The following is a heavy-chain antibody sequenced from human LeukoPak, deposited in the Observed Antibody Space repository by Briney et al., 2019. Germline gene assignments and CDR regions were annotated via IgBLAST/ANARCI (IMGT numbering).Heavy chain of an antibody. D-gene: IGHD5-18*01. V-gene: IGHV3-23*01. CDR2: ITGSGGST. CDR1: GFSFSSYA. Sequence: GGSLRLSCATSGFSFSSYAMSWVRQAPGKGLEWVSAITGSGGSTYYADSVKGRFTISRDNAKNSLYLQMNSLRAEDTAVYYCARDCAYSYGDYYYYYMDVWGKGTTVTVSS. CDR3: ARDCAYSYGDYYYYYMDV. J-gene: IGHJ6*03.